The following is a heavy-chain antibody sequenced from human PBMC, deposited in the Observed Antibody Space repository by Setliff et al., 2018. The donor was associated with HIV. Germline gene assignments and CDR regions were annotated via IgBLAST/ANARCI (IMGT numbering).Heavy chain of an antibody. V-gene: IGHV4-34*01. D-gene: IGHD6-13*01. CDR2: IDHRGRP. Sequence: SETLSLTCGIYGGSFSDYYWSWIRQPPGKGLEWIGEIDHRGRPKYNPSLNSRVTMSVDKSRNQFSLRLRSVTAADTAVYYCARVSCSSWYSIPRYYYYSMDVWGNGTTVTVSS. CDR3: ARVSCSSWYSIPRYYYYSMDV. J-gene: IGHJ6*03. CDR1: GGSFSDYY.